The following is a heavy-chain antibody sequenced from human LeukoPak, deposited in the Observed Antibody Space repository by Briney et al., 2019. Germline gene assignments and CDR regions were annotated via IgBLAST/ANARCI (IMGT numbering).Heavy chain of an antibody. CDR3: ARKNSGSKDDAFDI. Sequence: ASVKVSCKASGYTFTNHGISWVRQPPGQGLEWVGWISDHSRDGHYAQKFQGRVTMTSDTSATTAYMELRSLRSDDTAVYYCARKNSGSKDDAFDIWGQGTMVTVSA. CDR1: GYTFTNHG. V-gene: IGHV1-18*01. J-gene: IGHJ3*02. D-gene: IGHD3-10*01. CDR2: ISDHSRDG.